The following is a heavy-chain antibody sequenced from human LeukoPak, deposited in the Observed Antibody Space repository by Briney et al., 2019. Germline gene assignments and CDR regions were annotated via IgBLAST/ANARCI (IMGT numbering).Heavy chain of an antibody. CDR2: INHSGST. CDR3: ARGGFYCGGDCYVDY. D-gene: IGHD2-21*02. Sequence: SETLSLTCAVNGGSFSPYFWSSLRQPPGKGLEWIGEINHSGSTNYNPSIKSRVTISVDTSKNQFSLKLSSVTAADTAVYYCARGGFYCGGDCYVDYWGQGTLVTVSS. CDR1: GGSFSPYF. V-gene: IGHV4-34*01. J-gene: IGHJ4*02.